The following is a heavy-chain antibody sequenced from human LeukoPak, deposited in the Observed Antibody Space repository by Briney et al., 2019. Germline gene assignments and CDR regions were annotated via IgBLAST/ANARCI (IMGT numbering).Heavy chain of an antibody. CDR2: INPNSGGT. V-gene: IGHV1-2*02. J-gene: IGHJ4*02. CDR1: GYTFTGCY. CDR3: ASGPYFSYDSSGFDY. Sequence: ASVKASCKASGYTFTGCYMHWVRQAPGQGLEWMGWINPNSGGTNYAQKFQGRVTMTRDTSISTAYMELSGLRSDDTAVYYCASGPYFSYDSSGFDYWGREPWSPSPQ. D-gene: IGHD3-22*01.